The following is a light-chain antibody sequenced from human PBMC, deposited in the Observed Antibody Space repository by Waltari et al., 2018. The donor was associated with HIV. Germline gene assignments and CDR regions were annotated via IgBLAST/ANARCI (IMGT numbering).Light chain of an antibody. CDR3: ASRDNNGKRVL. V-gene: IGLV3-19*01. CDR1: SLRNYY. J-gene: IGLJ3*02. Sequence: SSELTQDPAVSVALGQTVPITCQGDSLRNYYASWHQQKPGQAPILVIYDKNTRPSGSPDRFSGSTSGNTASLTITGSQAEDEADYYCASRDNNGKRVLFGGGTKVTVL. CDR2: DKN.